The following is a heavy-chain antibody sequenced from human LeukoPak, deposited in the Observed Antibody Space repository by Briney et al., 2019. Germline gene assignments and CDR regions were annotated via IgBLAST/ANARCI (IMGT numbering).Heavy chain of an antibody. D-gene: IGHD3-22*01. CDR2: IIPIFGTA. CDR1: GGTFSSYA. Sequence: ASVKVSCKASGGTFSSYAISWVRQAPGQGLEWMGGIIPIFGTANYAQKFQGRVTITADKSTSTAYMELSSLRSEDTAVYYCARRKTYYYDSSGYYGYFDYWGQGTLVTVSS. V-gene: IGHV1-69*06. CDR3: ARRKTYYYDSSGYYGYFDY. J-gene: IGHJ4*02.